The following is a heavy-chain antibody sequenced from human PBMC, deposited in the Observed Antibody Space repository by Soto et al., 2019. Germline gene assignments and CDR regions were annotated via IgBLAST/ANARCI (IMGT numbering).Heavy chain of an antibody. CDR1: GFTFSTYA. J-gene: IGHJ4*02. V-gene: IGHV3-23*01. Sequence: PGGSLRLSCEASGFTFSTYAMNWVRQAPGKGLEWVSTVSGSGHTTYYADSVKGRFSISRENSKNTLFLQMDSLTVEDTAVYYCAKSEDFDSWGQGTLVTVSS. CDR3: AKSEDFDS. CDR2: VSGSGHTT.